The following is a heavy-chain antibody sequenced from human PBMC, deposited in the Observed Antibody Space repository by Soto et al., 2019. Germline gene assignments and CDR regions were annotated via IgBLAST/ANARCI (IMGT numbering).Heavy chain of an antibody. V-gene: IGHV1-46*01. CDR2: VNPNGGST. J-gene: IGHJ5*02. CDR3: ASGPDSYDISGYFEP. D-gene: IGHD3-22*01. CDR1: PDTFTSYY. Sequence: ASVTVSCQAPPDTFTSYYIHWVRQAPGHGLEWMGIVNPNGGSTRLAQTPQGRITMTTDTSTSTVYLELRSLRSEDTAVDFCASGPDSYDISGYFEPWGQGTLVTVSS.